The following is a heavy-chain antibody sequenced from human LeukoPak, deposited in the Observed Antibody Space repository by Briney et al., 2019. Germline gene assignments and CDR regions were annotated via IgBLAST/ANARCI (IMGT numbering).Heavy chain of an antibody. D-gene: IGHD1-26*01. Sequence: TGGSLRLSCAASGFTFSSYAMTWVRQAPGKGLEWVSSISGSGDNTYYADSVKGRFTISRDNSKNTLYLQMNSLRAEDTAVYYCAKAISGSNAVADYWGQGTLVTVSS. V-gene: IGHV3-23*01. CDR3: AKAISGSNAVADY. CDR1: GFTFSSYA. CDR2: ISGSGDNT. J-gene: IGHJ4*02.